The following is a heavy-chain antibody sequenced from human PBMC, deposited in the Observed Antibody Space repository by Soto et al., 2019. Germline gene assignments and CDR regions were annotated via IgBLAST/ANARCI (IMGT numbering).Heavy chain of an antibody. Sequence: PSETLSLTCTVSGGSISSYYWSWIRQPPGKGLEWLGYIYYRGSTNYNPSLESRVTISVDTSKNQFSLKLSSVTAADTAVYYCARDNCNGGSCYGYFDYWGQGTLVTVSS. D-gene: IGHD2-15*01. CDR3: ARDNCNGGSCYGYFDY. CDR2: IYYRGST. J-gene: IGHJ4*02. CDR1: GGSISSYY. V-gene: IGHV4-59*08.